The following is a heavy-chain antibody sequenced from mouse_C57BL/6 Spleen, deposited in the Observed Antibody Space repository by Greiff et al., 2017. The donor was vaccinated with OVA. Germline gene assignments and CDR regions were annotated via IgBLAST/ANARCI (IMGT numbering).Heavy chain of an antibody. CDR1: GFNIKDYY. D-gene: IGHD3-1*01. V-gene: IGHV14-1*01. CDR3: TKGYGGYYFDY. J-gene: IGHJ2*01. Sequence: EVKLQESGAELVRPGASVKLSCTASGFNIKDYYMHWVKQRPEQGLEWIGRIDPEDGDTEYAPKFQGKATMTADTSSNTAYLQLSSLTSEDTAVYYCTKGYGGYYFDYWGQGTTLTVSS. CDR2: IDPEDGDT.